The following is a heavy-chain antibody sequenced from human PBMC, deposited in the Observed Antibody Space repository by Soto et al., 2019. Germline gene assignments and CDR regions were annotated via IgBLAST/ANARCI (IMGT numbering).Heavy chain of an antibody. D-gene: IGHD3-10*01. CDR2: INHSGST. J-gene: IGHJ4*02. CDR3: ARGGEYVYFDY. Sequence: SETLSLTCAVYGGSFSGYYWSWIRQPPGKGLEWIGEINHSGSTNYNPSLKSRVTISVDTSKNQFSLKLSSVTAADTAVYYCARGGEYVYFDYWGQGTLVTVSS. V-gene: IGHV4-34*01. CDR1: GGSFSGYY.